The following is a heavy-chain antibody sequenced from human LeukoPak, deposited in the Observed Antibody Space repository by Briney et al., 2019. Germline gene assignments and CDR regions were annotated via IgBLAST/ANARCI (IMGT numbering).Heavy chain of an antibody. CDR2: IYYSGST. J-gene: IGHJ5*02. CDR3: ARGTYYYGSGTYPWFDP. Sequence: PSETLSLTCTVSGGSVSSHDHFWGWIRQPPGKGLDYIGTIYYSGSTYYSPSLKSRLTISLDTSRNQFSLDLSSVTAADTAVYYCARGTYYYGSGTYPWFDPWGQGTPVTVSS. D-gene: IGHD3-10*01. CDR1: GGSVSSHDHF. V-gene: IGHV4-39*07.